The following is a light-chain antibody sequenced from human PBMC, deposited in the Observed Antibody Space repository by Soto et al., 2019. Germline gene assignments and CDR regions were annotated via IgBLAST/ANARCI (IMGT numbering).Light chain of an antibody. CDR3: SSYAGSTLG. V-gene: IGLV2-8*01. CDR1: SSDVGGYNY. CDR2: EVS. J-gene: IGLJ1*01. Sequence: QSVLTQPPSASGSPGQSVTISCTGTSSDVGGYNYVSWYQQHPGKAPKLMIYEVSKRPSGVPDRFSGSKSGNTASLTVSGLQAEDEADYYCSSYAGSTLGFGTGTQLTVL.